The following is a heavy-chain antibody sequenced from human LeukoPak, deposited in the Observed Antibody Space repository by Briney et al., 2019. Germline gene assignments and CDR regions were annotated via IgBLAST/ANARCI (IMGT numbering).Heavy chain of an antibody. CDR3: ASIAAAGNE. J-gene: IGHJ4*02. CDR1: GGSISSSSYY. Sequence: SETLSLTCTVSGGSISSSSYYWGWIRQPPGKGLEWIGSIYYSGSTYYNPSLKSRVTISVDTSKNQFSLKLSSVTAADTAVYYCASIAAAGNEWGQGTLVTVSS. D-gene: IGHD6-13*01. V-gene: IGHV4-39*01. CDR2: IYYSGST.